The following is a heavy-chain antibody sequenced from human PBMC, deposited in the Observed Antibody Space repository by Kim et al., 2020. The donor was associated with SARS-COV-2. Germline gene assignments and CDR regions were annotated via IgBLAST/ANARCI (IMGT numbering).Heavy chain of an antibody. CDR3: ARASTVIRGRHFYYYYAMDV. CDR1: GFTLSSYE. D-gene: IGHD3-10*01. V-gene: IGHV3-48*03. J-gene: IGHJ6*02. Sequence: GGSLRLSCAASGFTLSSYEVNWVRQSPGKALEWISHSSSSGGTVYYADSVKGRFTISRDNAKNSLYLEMNSLRAEDTALYYCARASTVIRGRHFYYYYAMDVWGQGTTVTVSS. CDR2: SSSSGGTV.